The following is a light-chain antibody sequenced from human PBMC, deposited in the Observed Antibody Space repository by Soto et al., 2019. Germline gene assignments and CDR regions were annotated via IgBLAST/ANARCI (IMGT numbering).Light chain of an antibody. J-gene: IGKJ1*01. CDR1: QSISNY. CDR2: GTF. Sequence: DIQMTQSPSSLSASVGDRVTITCRASQSISNYLRWYQQKPGKAPRLLIYGTFNLQSGVPSRFSGSGSATDFTLTISGLQPEDCATYYCQQSSSTLWTFGQGTKVEVK. CDR3: QQSSSTLWT. V-gene: IGKV1-39*01.